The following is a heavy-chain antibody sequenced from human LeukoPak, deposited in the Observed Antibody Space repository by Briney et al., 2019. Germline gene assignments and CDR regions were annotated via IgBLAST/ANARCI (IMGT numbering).Heavy chain of an antibody. CDR3: ARATILRSSGSYYFDY. D-gene: IGHD6-19*01. CDR1: GGSFSGYY. CDR2: INHSGST. V-gene: IGHV4-34*01. J-gene: IGHJ4*02. Sequence: PSETLSLTCAVYGGSFSGYYWSWIRQPPGKGLEWIGEINHSGSTNYSPSLKSRVTISVDTSKNQFSLKLSSVTAADTAVYYCARATILRSSGSYYFDYWGQGTLVTVSS.